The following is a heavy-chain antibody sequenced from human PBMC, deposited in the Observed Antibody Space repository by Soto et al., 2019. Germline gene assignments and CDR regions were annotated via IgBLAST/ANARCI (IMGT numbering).Heavy chain of an antibody. V-gene: IGHV3-21*01. J-gene: IGHJ3*02. CDR2: ISSSSSYI. D-gene: IGHD3-22*01. Sequence: GGSLRLSCAASGFTFSSYSMNWVRQAPGKGLEWVSSISSSSSYIYYADSVKGRFTISRDNAKNSLYLQMNSLRAEDTAVYYCARGRSGYYDSSGYYYVMDAFDIWGQGTMVTVSS. CDR1: GFTFSSYS. CDR3: ARGRSGYYDSSGYYYVMDAFDI.